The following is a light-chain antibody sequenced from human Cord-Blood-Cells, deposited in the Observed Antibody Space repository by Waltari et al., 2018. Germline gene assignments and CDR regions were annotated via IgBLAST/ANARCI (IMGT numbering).Light chain of an antibody. CDR1: SSDVGSYNL. CDR2: EGS. V-gene: IGLV2-23*01. CDR3: CSYAGSLWV. J-gene: IGLJ3*02. Sequence: QSALTQPASVSGSPGQSITISCTGTSSDVGSYNLVSWYQQHPGTAPKLMIYEGSKRPSGVSNRFSGSKSGNTASLTISGLQAEDEADYYCCSYAGSLWVFGGGTKLTVL.